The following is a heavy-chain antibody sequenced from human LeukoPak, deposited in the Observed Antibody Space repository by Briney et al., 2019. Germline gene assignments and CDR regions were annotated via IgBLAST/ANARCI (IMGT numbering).Heavy chain of an antibody. J-gene: IGHJ4*02. V-gene: IGHV4-39*07. D-gene: IGHD3-10*01. Sequence: PSETLSLTCTVSGGSISSSKYYWGWIRQPPGKGLEWIESIYYSGSAYYNPSLKSRVTISVDTSKNQFSLKLTSVTAADTAVYYCARDARVQKWFGEVIMTTTYYFDDWGQGTLVTVSS. CDR2: IYYSGSA. CDR1: GGSISSSKYY. CDR3: ARDARVQKWFGEVIMTTTYYFDD.